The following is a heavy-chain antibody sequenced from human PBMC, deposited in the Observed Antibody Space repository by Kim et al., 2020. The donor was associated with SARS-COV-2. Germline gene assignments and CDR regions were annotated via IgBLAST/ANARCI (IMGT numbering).Heavy chain of an antibody. CDR1: GYSFTSYW. CDR3: ARRIVPPGWGLKEEYYFDY. Sequence: GESLKISCKGSGYSFTSYWIGWVRQMPGKGLEWMGIIYPGVSDTRYSPSFQGQVTISADKSISTAYLQWSSLKASDTAMYYCARRIVPPGWGLKEEYYFDYWGQGTLVTVSS. D-gene: IGHD3-16*01. CDR2: IYPGVSDT. V-gene: IGHV5-51*01. J-gene: IGHJ4*02.